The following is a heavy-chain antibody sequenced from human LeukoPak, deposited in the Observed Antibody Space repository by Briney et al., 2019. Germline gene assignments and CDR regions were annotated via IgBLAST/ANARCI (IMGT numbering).Heavy chain of an antibody. D-gene: IGHD3-22*01. CDR2: IRYDGSNK. Sequence: PGGSLRLSCAASGFTFSSYGMHWVRQAPGKGLEWVAFIRYDGSNKYYADSVKGRFTISRDNSKNTLYLQMNSLRAEDTAVYYCAKDLRYYDSSGPSWGQGTMVTVSS. CDR3: AKDLRYYDSSGPS. V-gene: IGHV3-30*02. CDR1: GFTFSSYG. J-gene: IGHJ3*01.